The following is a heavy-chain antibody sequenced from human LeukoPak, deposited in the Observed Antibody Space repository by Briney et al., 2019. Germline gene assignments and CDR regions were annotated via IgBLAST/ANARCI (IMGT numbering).Heavy chain of an antibody. CDR1: GGSISSYY. J-gene: IGHJ5*02. CDR3: ARDLRVWDRPPVGRWFDP. CDR2: IYYSGST. D-gene: IGHD6-13*01. V-gene: IGHV4-59*01. Sequence: PSETLSLTCTVSGGSISSYYWSWIRQPPGKGLEWIGYIYYSGSTNYNPSLKSRVTISVDTSKNQFSLKLSSVTAADTAVYYCARDLRVWDRPPVGRWFDPWGQGTLVNVSS.